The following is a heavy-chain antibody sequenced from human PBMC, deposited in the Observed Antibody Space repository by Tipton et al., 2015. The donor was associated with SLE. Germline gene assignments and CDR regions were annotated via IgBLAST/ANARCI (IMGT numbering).Heavy chain of an antibody. CDR3: ASGGEMATIGEISY. V-gene: IGHV4-34*01. D-gene: IGHD5-24*01. CDR2: INHSGST. Sequence: TLSLTCAVYGGSFSGYYWSWIRQPPGKGLEWIGEINHSGSTNYNPSLKSRVTISVDTSKNQFSLKLSSVTAADTAVYYCASGGEMATIGEISYWGQGTLVTVSS. J-gene: IGHJ4*02. CDR1: GGSFSGYY.